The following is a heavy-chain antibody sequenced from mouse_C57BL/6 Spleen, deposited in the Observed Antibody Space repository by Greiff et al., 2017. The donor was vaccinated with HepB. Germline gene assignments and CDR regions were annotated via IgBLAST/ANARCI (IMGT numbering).Heavy chain of an antibody. J-gene: IGHJ3*01. V-gene: IGHV1-53*01. D-gene: IGHD2-2*01. CDR2: INPSNGGT. Sequence: QVQLKQPGTELVKPGASVKLSCKASGYTFTSYWMHWVKQRPGQGLEWIGNINPSNGGTNYNEKFKSKATLTVDKSSSTAYMQLSSLTSEDSAVYYCARTKDGYDERAWFAYWGQGTLVTVSA. CDR3: ARTKDGYDERAWFAY. CDR1: GYTFTSYW.